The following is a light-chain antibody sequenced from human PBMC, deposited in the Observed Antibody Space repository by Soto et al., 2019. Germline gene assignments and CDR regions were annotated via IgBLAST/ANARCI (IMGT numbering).Light chain of an antibody. CDR2: DVN. Sequence: QSALTQPASVSGSPGQSITISCTGTSSDVGGYDFVSWYQHHPGKAPKLLIYDVNNRPSGLSDRFSGSKSGNTASLTISGLQTEDEADYYCSSYTGSSTSYVFGSGTKVTVL. V-gene: IGLV2-14*01. CDR3: SSYTGSSTSYV. CDR1: SSDVGGYDF. J-gene: IGLJ1*01.